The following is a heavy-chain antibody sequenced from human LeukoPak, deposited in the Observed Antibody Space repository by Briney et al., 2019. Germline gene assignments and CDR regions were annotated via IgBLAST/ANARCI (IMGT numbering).Heavy chain of an antibody. CDR2: VFYNGNT. V-gene: IGHV4-39*01. Sequence: SETLSLTCSVSGAIIKREGFNWDWIRQPPGKGLEYIGSVFYNGNTYYNPSLESRVTMSVDTSKNQFSLKLYSVTAADTAVYYCTRRPKEPGFWSGYVDSWGQGTLVTVSS. J-gene: IGHJ4*02. D-gene: IGHD3-3*01. CDR3: TRRPKEPGFWSGYVDS. CDR1: GAIIKREGFN.